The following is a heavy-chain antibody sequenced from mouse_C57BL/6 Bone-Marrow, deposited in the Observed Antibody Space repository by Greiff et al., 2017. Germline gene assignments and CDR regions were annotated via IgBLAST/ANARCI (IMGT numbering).Heavy chain of an antibody. CDR3: TRRRRGYYYVSEGWYFDV. J-gene: IGHJ1*03. D-gene: IGHD1-1*01. Sequence: QVQLQQSGAELVRPGASVTLSCKASGYTFTDYEMHWVKQTPVHGLEWIGAIDPETGGTAYNQKFKGKAILTADKSSSPAYMELRSLTSEDSAVYYCTRRRRGYYYVSEGWYFDVWGTGTTVTVSS. CDR2: IDPETGGT. V-gene: IGHV1-15*01. CDR1: GYTFTDYE.